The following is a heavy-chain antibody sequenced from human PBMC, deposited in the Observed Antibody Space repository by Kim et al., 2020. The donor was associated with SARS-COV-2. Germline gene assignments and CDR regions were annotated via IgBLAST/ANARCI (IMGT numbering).Heavy chain of an antibody. CDR2: IYYGGST. CDR3: ARAYYDILTGYYPEYFQH. CDR1: GGSISSYY. D-gene: IGHD3-9*01. J-gene: IGHJ1*01. Sequence: SETLSLTCAVSGGSISSYYWSWIRQPPGRGLEWIGYIYYGGSTNYNPSLKSRVTISVDTSKNQFSLKLSSVTAADTAVYYCARAYYDILTGYYPEYFQHWGQGTLVTVSS. V-gene: IGHV4-59*01.